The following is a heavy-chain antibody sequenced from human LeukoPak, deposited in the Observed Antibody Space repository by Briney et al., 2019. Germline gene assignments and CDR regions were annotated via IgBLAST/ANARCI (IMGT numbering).Heavy chain of an antibody. CDR3: AKVSGGGLYYDGMDV. CDR2: ISGSGGST. V-gene: IGHV3-23*01. CDR1: GFTFSSYA. Sequence: PGGSLRLSCAASGFTFSSYAMSWVRQAPGKGLEWVSAISGSGGSTYYADSVKGRFTISRDSSKNTLYLQMNSLRAEDTAVYYYAKVSGGGLYYDGMDVWGQGTTVTVSS. D-gene: IGHD1-14*01. J-gene: IGHJ6*02.